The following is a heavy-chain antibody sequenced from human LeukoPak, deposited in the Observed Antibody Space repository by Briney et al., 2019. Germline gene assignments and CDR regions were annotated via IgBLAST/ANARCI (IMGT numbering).Heavy chain of an antibody. Sequence: GGSLRLSCVASGFTVSSNYMNWVRQAPGKGLEWVSIIYSSGVTYYADAVKGRFTISRDNSKNTLYLQMNSVKAEDTAVYYCARLEVRGVIGPWGQGTLVTVSS. V-gene: IGHV3-53*01. CDR1: GFTVSSNY. CDR2: IYSSGVT. J-gene: IGHJ5*02. D-gene: IGHD3-10*01. CDR3: ARLEVRGVIGP.